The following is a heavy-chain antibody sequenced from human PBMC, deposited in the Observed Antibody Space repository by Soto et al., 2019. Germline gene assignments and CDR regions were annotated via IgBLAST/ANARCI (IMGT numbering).Heavy chain of an antibody. CDR2: ISYDGSNT. V-gene: IGHV3-30*18. CDR3: TKVLDWNRDY. D-gene: IGHD1-1*01. Sequence: GGSLRLSCAASGFTFSSYGMPWVRQAPGKGLEWVAVISYDGSNTYYADSVKGRFTISRDNSKNTLYLQMNSLRAEDTAVYYCTKVLDWNRDYWGQGTLVTVSS. CDR1: GFTFSSYG. J-gene: IGHJ4*02.